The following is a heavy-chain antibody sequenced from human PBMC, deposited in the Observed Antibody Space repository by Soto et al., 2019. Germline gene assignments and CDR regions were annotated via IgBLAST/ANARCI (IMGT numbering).Heavy chain of an antibody. CDR3: ATVHNTSRSFDY. J-gene: IGHJ4*02. Sequence: GGSLRLSCAASGFTFNIYAMTWVRQAPGKGLEWVSTTGATGRTTYYSDSVKGRFTVSRDNSKNTLDLQMSNLRAEDTAVYYCATVHNTSRSFDYWGQGTLVTVPS. D-gene: IGHD1-20*01. CDR2: TGATGRTT. CDR1: GFTFNIYA. V-gene: IGHV3-23*01.